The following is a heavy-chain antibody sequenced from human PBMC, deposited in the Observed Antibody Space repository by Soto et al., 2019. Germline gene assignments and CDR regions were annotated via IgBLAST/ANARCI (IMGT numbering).Heavy chain of an antibody. Sequence: AAVKVSCKASGYTFPCYSMDWVLQGPGQGLEWMGWSNPNSGGTNYAQKFQGRVTMTRDTSISTAYMELNRLRSDDTAVYYCARDQSPSSGWPGMDVWGQGTTVTVSS. V-gene: IGHV1-2*02. CDR3: ARDQSPSSGWPGMDV. CDR1: GYTFPCYS. D-gene: IGHD6-19*01. CDR2: SNPNSGGT. J-gene: IGHJ6*02.